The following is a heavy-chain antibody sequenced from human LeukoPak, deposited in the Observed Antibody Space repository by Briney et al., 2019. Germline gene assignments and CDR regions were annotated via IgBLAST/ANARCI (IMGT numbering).Heavy chain of an antibody. V-gene: IGHV3-48*03. CDR2: ISSCGSTI. D-gene: IGHD4-23*01. Sequence: GGSLRLSCAASGFTFSSYEMNWVRQAPGKGLEWVSYISSCGSTIYYADSVKGRFTISRDNAKNSLYLQMNSLRAEDTAVYYCARDLVNDYWGQGTLVTVSS. CDR1: GFTFSSYE. J-gene: IGHJ4*02. CDR3: ARDLVNDY.